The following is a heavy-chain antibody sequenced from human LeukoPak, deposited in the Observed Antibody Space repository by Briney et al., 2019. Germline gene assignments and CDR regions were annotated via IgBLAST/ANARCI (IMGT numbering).Heavy chain of an antibody. J-gene: IGHJ4*02. V-gene: IGHV4-39*02. Sequence: PSETLSLTCTVSGGSISSSSYYSGWIRQPPGNGLEWIGSIYYSGSTYYNPSLKSRVTISVDTSKNQFSLKLSSVTAADTAVYYCATEISYGSGTFDYWGQGTLVTVSS. CDR2: IYYSGST. CDR3: ATEISYGSGTFDY. CDR1: GGSISSSSYY. D-gene: IGHD3-10*01.